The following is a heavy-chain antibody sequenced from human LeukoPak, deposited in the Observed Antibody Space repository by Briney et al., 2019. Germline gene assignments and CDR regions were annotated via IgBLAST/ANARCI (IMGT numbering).Heavy chain of an antibody. J-gene: IGHJ4*02. Sequence: PGGSLRLPCAASGFTFDDYAMHWVRQAPGKGLEWVSGISWNSGSIGYADSVKGRFTISRDNAKNSLYLQMNSLRAEDMALYYCAIAGLWSGFDYWGQGTLVTVSS. CDR2: ISWNSGSI. V-gene: IGHV3-9*03. D-gene: IGHD5-18*01. CDR1: GFTFDDYA. CDR3: AIAGLWSGFDY.